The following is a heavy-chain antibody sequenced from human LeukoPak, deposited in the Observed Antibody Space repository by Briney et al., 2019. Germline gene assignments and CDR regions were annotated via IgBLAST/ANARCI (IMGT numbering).Heavy chain of an antibody. CDR3: ANYRKPQGLDY. CDR1: RFTFSTYA. V-gene: IGHV3-23*01. J-gene: IGHJ4*02. CDR2: ISANGADK. D-gene: IGHD1-14*01. Sequence: GGSLRLSCAVSRFTFSTYAMSWVRQAPGQGLEWVSAISANGADKYYADSVKGRFTISRDNSKNTLFLQMTSLRVEDTAVYYCANYRKPQGLDYWGQGTLVTVS.